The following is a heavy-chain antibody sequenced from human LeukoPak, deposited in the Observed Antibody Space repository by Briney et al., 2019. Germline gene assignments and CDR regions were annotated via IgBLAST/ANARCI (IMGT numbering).Heavy chain of an antibody. Sequence: PGGSLRLSCSASGFTLKTYSTHWVRQAPGKGLEYVSSISTDGTGTYYADSVKGRFTISRDKSKNTLYLQMSSLRAEDTAVYYCVRLSSVYYYDYWGQGTLVTVSS. CDR1: GFTLKTYS. CDR3: VRLSSVYYYDY. V-gene: IGHV3-64D*09. D-gene: IGHD3-22*01. CDR2: ISTDGTGT. J-gene: IGHJ4*02.